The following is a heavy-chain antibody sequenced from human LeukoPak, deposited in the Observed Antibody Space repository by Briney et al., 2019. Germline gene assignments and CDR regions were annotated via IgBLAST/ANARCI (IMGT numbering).Heavy chain of an antibody. V-gene: IGHV4-34*01. J-gene: IGHJ4*02. CDR2: INHSGST. CDR3: ASQEAFGVDY. Sequence: PSETLSLTCAVYGGSFSGYYWSWIRQPPGKGLEWIGEINHSGSTNYNPSLKSRVTISVDTSKNQFSLKLTSVTAADTAVYYCASQEAFGVDYRGQGTLVTVSS. CDR1: GGSFSGYY. D-gene: IGHD3-3*02.